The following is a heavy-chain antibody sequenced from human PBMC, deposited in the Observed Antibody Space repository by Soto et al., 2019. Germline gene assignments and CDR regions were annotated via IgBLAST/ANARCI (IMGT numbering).Heavy chain of an antibody. CDR2: ISPHKDDT. CDR3: ARDLDGSGSYFTNY. V-gene: IGHV1-18*01. CDR1: GYTFSSIG. Sequence: ASVKVSCKTSGYTFSSIGITWVRQAPGQGLEWMGWISPHKDDTYYAQRLQGRVTMTTDTSTNTAYMELRSLRSDDTAVYFCARDLDGSGSYFTNYWGPGALVTVSS. D-gene: IGHD3-10*01. J-gene: IGHJ4*02.